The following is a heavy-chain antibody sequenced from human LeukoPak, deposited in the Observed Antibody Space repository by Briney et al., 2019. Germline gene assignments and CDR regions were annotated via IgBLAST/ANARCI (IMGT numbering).Heavy chain of an antibody. CDR3: ARRVIMSAAGVPDTWLDP. Sequence: SETLSLTCTVSGGSISNYYWNWIRQRPGKGLEWVGHISYSGVTKYNPSLQSRATISIDTSKNQFSLTLSSVTAAETAVYYCARRVIMSAAGVPDTWLDPWGQGILVTVSS. J-gene: IGHJ5*02. CDR1: GGSISNYY. D-gene: IGHD2-2*01. CDR2: ISYSGVT. V-gene: IGHV4-59*08.